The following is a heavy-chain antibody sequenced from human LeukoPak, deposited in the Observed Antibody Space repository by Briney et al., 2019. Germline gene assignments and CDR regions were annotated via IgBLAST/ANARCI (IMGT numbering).Heavy chain of an antibody. CDR1: GGSISSHY. V-gene: IGHV4-59*11. CDR2: IYYSGST. D-gene: IGHD1-1*01. Sequence: SETLSLTCTVSGGSISSHYWSWIRQPPGKGLEWIGYIYYSGSTNYNPSLKSRVTISVDTSKNQFSLKLSSVTAADTAVYYCARDGPTGFDYWGQGTLVTVSS. CDR3: ARDGPTGFDY. J-gene: IGHJ4*02.